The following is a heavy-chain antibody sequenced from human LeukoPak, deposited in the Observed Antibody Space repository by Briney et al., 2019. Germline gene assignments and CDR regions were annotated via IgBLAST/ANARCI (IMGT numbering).Heavy chain of an antibody. CDR1: GYTFTGNY. J-gene: IGHJ4*02. CDR3: ARQSSGGYGLGY. Sequence: ASVKVSCKASGYTFTGNYMHWVRQTPGQGLEWMGWINPNSGGTNYAQKFQGRVTMTRDTSISTAYMELSRLRSDDTAVYYCARQSSGGYGLGYGGQGTLVTVYS. CDR2: INPNSGGT. D-gene: IGHD5-12*01. V-gene: IGHV1-2*02.